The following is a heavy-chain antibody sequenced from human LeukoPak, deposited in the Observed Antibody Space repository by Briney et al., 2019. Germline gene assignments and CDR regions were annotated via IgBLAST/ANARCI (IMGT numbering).Heavy chain of an antibody. J-gene: IGHJ4*02. V-gene: IGHV3-43*02. CDR1: GFTFDDYA. CDR2: ISGDGGST. D-gene: IGHD2-2*01. CDR3: AKASPSSYCGTTSCSVNFDY. Sequence: GGSLRLSCAASGFTFDDYAMHWVRQAPGKGLEWVSLISGDGGSTYYADSVKGRFTISRDNSKNTLFLQMNSLRAEDTAVYYCAKASPSSYCGTTSCSVNFDYWGQGTLVTVSS.